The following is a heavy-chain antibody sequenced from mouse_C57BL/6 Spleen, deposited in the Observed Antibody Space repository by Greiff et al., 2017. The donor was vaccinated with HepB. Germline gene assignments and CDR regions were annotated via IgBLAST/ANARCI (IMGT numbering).Heavy chain of an antibody. CDR1: GYTFTDYY. Sequence: QVQLQQSGPELVKPGASVKISCKASGYTFTDYYINWVKQRPGQGLEWIGWIFPGSGSTYYNEKFKGKATLTVDKSSSTAYMSLSSLTSEDSAVYFCASGGVYDGYPWFAYWGQGTLVTVSA. CDR2: IFPGSGST. J-gene: IGHJ3*01. CDR3: ASGGVYDGYPWFAY. D-gene: IGHD2-3*01. V-gene: IGHV1-75*01.